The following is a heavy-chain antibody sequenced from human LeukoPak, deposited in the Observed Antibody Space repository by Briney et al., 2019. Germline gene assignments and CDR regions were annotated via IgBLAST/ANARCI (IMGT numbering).Heavy chain of an antibody. CDR2: IKQDGSEK. D-gene: IGHD5-18*01. Sequence: GGSLRLSCAASGWTFSSYWMSWVRQAPGKGLEWVANIKQDGSEKYYVDSVKGRFTISRDNAKNSLYLQMNSLRAEDTAVYYCASDKIAMATGDAFDIWGQGTMVTVSS. CDR3: ASDKIAMATGDAFDI. CDR1: GWTFSSYW. V-gene: IGHV3-7*04. J-gene: IGHJ3*02.